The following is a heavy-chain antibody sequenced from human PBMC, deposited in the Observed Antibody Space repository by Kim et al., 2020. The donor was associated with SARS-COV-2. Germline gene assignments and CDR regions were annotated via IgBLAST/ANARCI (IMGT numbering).Heavy chain of an antibody. CDR1: GGSISSYY. D-gene: IGHD3-10*01. V-gene: IGHV4-59*08. CDR2: IYYSGST. Sequence: SETLSLTCTVSGGSISSYYWNWIRQPPGKGLEWIWYIYYSGSTNYNPSLKSRVTISVDTSKNQFSLKLSSVTAADTAVYYCARAIPLKPGDYNWFDPWGQGTLVTVSS. J-gene: IGHJ5*02. CDR3: ARAIPLKPGDYNWFDP.